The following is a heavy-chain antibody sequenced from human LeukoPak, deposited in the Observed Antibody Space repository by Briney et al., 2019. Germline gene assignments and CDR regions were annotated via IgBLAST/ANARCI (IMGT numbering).Heavy chain of an antibody. CDR1: GYSISSGYY. V-gene: IGHV4-61*05. D-gene: IGHD2-21*02. CDR2: IYYSGST. CDR3: ARGLPGGDPEGDAFDI. J-gene: IGHJ3*02. Sequence: SETLSLTCTVSGYSISSGYYWGWIRQPPGKGLEWIGYIYYSGSTNYNPSLKSRVTISVDTSKNQFSLKLSSVTAADTAVYYCARGLPGGDPEGDAFDIWGQGTMVTVSS.